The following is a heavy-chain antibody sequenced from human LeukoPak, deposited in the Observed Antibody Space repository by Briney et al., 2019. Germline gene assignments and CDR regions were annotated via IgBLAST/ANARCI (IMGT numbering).Heavy chain of an antibody. J-gene: IGHJ5*02. CDR2: ISSTSSYI. D-gene: IGHD4-17*01. V-gene: IGHV3-21*01. Sequence: GGSLRLSCAASGFTFSDYSMNWVRQAPGKGLECVSSISSTSSYIYYADSVKGRFTISRDNAKNSLYLQMNSLRAEDTAVYYCARVGDRGLRYGWFDPWGQGTLVTVSS. CDR3: ARVGDRGLRYGWFDP. CDR1: GFTFSDYS.